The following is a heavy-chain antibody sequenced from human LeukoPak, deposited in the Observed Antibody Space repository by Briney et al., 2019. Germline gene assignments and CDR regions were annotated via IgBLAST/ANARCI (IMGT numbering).Heavy chain of an antibody. CDR2: IYSGGST. J-gene: IGHJ1*01. Sequence: GGSLRLSCAASGFTVSSNYMSWVRQAPGKGLEWVSVIYSGGSTYYADSVKGRFTISRDNSKNTLYLQMNSLRAEDTAVYYCARWRDVEYFQHWGQGTLVTVSS. V-gene: IGHV3-53*01. CDR1: GFTVSSNY. CDR3: ARWRDVEYFQH.